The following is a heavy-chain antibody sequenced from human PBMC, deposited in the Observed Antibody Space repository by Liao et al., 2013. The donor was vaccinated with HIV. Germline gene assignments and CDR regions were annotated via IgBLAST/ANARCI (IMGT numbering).Heavy chain of an antibody. CDR1: GASISSRSYY. D-gene: IGHD7-27*01. V-gene: IGHV4-39*07. Sequence: QLQLQESGPGLAKPSETLSLTCTVSGASISSRSYYWDWIRQPPGKGLEWIGNMHQSGTTYYNPSLKSRVTISLDTSKNQFSLKLSSVTAADTAVYYCAREPDLTGNAFDIWGQGTMVTVSS. CDR3: AREPDLTGNAFDI. CDR2: MHQSGTT. J-gene: IGHJ3*02.